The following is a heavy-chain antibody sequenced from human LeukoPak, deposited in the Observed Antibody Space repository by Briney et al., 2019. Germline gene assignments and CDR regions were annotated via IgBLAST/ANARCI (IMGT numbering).Heavy chain of an antibody. V-gene: IGHV4-59*12. Sequence: PSETLSLTCTVSGGSISSYYWSWIRQPPGKGLEWIGYISYSGSTNYNPSLKSRVTISVDTSKNQFSLKLSSVTAADTAVYYCARADGTGTTNFDYWGQGTLVTVSS. D-gene: IGHD1-7*01. CDR2: ISYSGST. CDR1: GGSISSYY. J-gene: IGHJ4*02. CDR3: ARADGTGTTNFDY.